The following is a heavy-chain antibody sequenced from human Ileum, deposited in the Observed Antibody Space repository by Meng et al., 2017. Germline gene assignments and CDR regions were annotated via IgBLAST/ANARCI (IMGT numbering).Heavy chain of an antibody. CDR2: IYTDGSYT. CDR1: SVTFSCYL. J-gene: IGHJ5*02. V-gene: IGHV3-74*01. CDR3: ARDKPHYWFDP. Sequence: GDAGGCLGPHAWSLSFSCAASSVTFSCYLLLWVRHAPGKGLVWVARIYTDGSYTRYADSVKGRFTISRDNTQNLVYLQMNSLSAEDTAVYYCARDKPHYWFDPWGQGTLVTVSS.